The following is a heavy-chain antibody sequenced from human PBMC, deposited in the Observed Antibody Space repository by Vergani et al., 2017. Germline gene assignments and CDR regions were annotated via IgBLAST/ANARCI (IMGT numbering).Heavy chain of an antibody. D-gene: IGHD3/OR15-3a*01. CDR1: GYIFKNYY. J-gene: IGHJ5*02. CDR2: MNPKSGNT. Sequence: VQLVQSGAEVRKPGASVTVSCTASGYIFKNYYIHWLRQAPGQAFEWMGWMNPKSGNTAYAAKFQGRITMTRDSSTDTAYMEMKSLRSEDTAIYFCASGVLDSKYRHNWFGPWGQGTVVTVSS. CDR3: ASGVLDSKYRHNWFGP. V-gene: IGHV1-8*02.